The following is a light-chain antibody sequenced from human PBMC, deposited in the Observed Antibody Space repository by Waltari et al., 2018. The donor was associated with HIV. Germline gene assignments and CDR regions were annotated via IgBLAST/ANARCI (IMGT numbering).Light chain of an antibody. CDR1: PSNIGGNY. CDR2: GLT. V-gene: IGLV1-47*01. CDR3: AAWDGSLGCHV. Sequence: QSVLTQPPSASGTPGQRVPISCSRSPSNIGGNYVHWYQHHPGTAPKLLIYGLTKRPSGVSDRFSGSKSGTSASLAVSGLRSEDEADYSCAAWDGSLGCHVFGGGTQLTVL. J-gene: IGLJ7*01.